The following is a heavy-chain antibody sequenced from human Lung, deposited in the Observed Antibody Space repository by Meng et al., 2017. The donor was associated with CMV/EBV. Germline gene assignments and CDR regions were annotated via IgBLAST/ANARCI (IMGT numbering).Heavy chain of an antibody. D-gene: IGHD4-17*01. Sequence: GGSLRLXCAASGFTFSSYAMHWVRQAPGKGLEWVAVISYDGSNKYYADSVKGRFTISRDNSKNTLYLQMNSLRAEDTAVYYCARDNYGDYGDAFDIWGQGKXVTVSS. CDR1: GFTFSSYA. J-gene: IGHJ3*02. CDR3: ARDNYGDYGDAFDI. V-gene: IGHV3-30-3*01. CDR2: ISYDGSNK.